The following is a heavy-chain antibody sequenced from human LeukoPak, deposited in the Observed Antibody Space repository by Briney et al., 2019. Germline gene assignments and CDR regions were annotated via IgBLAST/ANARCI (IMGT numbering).Heavy chain of an antibody. J-gene: IGHJ6*02. CDR2: ISTDGSST. Sequence: GRSLRLSCAASGFTFSNYGMHWVRQAPGKGPVWVSRISTDGSSTSYADSVKGRFTISRDNGKNTLYLQLNSLRAEDTAVYYCASYLTSIPSGMDVWGQGTTVTVSS. D-gene: IGHD2/OR15-2a*01. V-gene: IGHV3-74*01. CDR3: ASYLTSIPSGMDV. CDR1: GFTFSNYG.